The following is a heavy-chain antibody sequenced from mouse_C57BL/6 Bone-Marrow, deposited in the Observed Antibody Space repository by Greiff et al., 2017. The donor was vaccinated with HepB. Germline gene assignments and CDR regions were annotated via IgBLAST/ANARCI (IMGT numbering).Heavy chain of an antibody. Sequence: QVTLKVSGPELVKPGASVKISCKASGYAFSSSWMNWVKQRPGKGLEWIGRIYPGDGDTNYNGKFKGKATLTADKSSSTAYMQLSSLTSEDSAVYFCARSTISFDYWGQGTTLTVSS. CDR1: GYAFSSSW. CDR3: ARSTISFDY. CDR2: IYPGDGDT. J-gene: IGHJ2*01. V-gene: IGHV1-82*01.